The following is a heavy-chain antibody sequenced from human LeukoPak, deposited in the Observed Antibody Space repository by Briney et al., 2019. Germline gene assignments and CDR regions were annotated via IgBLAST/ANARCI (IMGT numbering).Heavy chain of an antibody. CDR1: GFNFRDYA. D-gene: IGHD3-3*01. CDR3: AAGNFLEWLLSIDY. Sequence: GGSLGLSCTTSGFNFRDYAMSWLRQAPGEGLEWVGFMRGKVYGETSEYAESVKGRFTISRDDSNSTAYLQMHSLKAEDTAVYYCAAGNFLEWLLSIDYWGQGTVVTVSS. V-gene: IGHV3-49*03. J-gene: IGHJ4*02. CDR2: MRGKVYGETS.